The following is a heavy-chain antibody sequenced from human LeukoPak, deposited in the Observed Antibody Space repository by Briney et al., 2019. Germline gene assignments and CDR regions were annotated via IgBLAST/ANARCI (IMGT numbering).Heavy chain of an antibody. CDR2: ISTDGIT. Sequence: GGSLRLSCAASGLTVSGNYMSWVRQAPGKGLEWVSLISTDGITYYADSVRGRFTISRDYSKDTLYLQMSSLTAEDTAVYYCASLEPAVPKSYYFDYWGQGTLVTVSS. CDR3: ASLEPAVPKSYYFDY. CDR1: GLTVSGNY. V-gene: IGHV3-53*01. J-gene: IGHJ4*02. D-gene: IGHD2-2*01.